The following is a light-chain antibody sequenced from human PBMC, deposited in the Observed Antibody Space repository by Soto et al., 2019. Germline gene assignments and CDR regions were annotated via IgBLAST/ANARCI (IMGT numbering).Light chain of an antibody. CDR2: DAS. CDR1: QSVSTY. CDR3: QQRSSWPPTIT. J-gene: IGKJ5*01. Sequence: ELVLTQSPAPLALSPGGRSTLSCRASQSVSTYLAWYQQRPCQAPXXLXXDASYRATDIPPRFSGSVSRTDFTLTISSLEPEEFAGYYCQQRSSWPPTITFGQGTRLEIK. V-gene: IGKV3-11*01.